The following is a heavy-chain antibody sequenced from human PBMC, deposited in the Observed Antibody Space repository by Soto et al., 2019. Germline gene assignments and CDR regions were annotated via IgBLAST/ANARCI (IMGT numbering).Heavy chain of an antibody. Sequence: SETLSLTCTVSGGSISSGDYYWSWIRQPPGKGLEWIGYIYYSGSTYYNPSLKSRVTISVDTSKNQFSLKLSSVTAADTAVYYCARGHGYCSSTSCSYYYYGMDVWGQGTTVTVSS. CDR2: IYYSGST. CDR1: GGSISSGDYY. J-gene: IGHJ6*02. CDR3: ARGHGYCSSTSCSYYYYGMDV. D-gene: IGHD2-2*03. V-gene: IGHV4-30-4*01.